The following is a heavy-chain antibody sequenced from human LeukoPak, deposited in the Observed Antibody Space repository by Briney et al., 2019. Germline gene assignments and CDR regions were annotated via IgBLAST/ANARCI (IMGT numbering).Heavy chain of an antibody. V-gene: IGHV1-2*02. J-gene: IGHJ4*02. CDR3: ARDFRDYFFYY. CDR1: GGTFSSYT. Sequence: ASVKVSCKASGGTFSSYTISWVRQAPGQGLEWMGWINPNSGGTNYAQKFRGRVTMTRDTSISTAYMELSRLTSDDTAVYYCARDFRDYFFYYWGQGTLVTVSS. CDR2: INPNSGGT.